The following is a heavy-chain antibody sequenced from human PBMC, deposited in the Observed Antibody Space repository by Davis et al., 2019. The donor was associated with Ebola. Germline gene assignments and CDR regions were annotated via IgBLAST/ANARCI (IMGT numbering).Heavy chain of an antibody. CDR1: GGSFSGYY. Sequence: SETLSLTCAVYGGSFSGYYWSWIRQPPGKGLEWIGYIYYSGSTNYNPSLKSRVTISVDRSKNQFSLKLSSVTAADTAVYYCASFMTTVTTGWFDPWGQGTLVTVSS. J-gene: IGHJ5*02. D-gene: IGHD4-11*01. CDR2: IYYSGST. V-gene: IGHV4-59*12. CDR3: ASFMTTVTTGWFDP.